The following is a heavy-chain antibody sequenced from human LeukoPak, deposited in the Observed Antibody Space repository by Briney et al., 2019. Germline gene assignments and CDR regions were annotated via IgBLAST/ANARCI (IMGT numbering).Heavy chain of an antibody. CDR1: GFTFSSYA. CDR3: AKKGGSGLHYFDS. V-gene: IGHV3-23*01. Sequence: PGGSLRLSCAASGFTFSSYAMSWVRQAPGKGLEWVSAITSGGGSTYYADSVKGRFTIPRDNSKNTLDLQMNSLRVEDTAVYHCAKKGGSGLHYFDSWGQGTLVTVAS. D-gene: IGHD3-10*01. J-gene: IGHJ4*02. CDR2: ITSGGGST.